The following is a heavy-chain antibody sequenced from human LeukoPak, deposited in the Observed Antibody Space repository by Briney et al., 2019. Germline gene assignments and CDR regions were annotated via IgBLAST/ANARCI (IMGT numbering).Heavy chain of an antibody. Sequence: ASVKVSCKASGYTFTRYGISWVRQAPGQGLEWMGWISAYNGNTNYAQKLQGRVTMTTDTSTSTAYMELRSLRSDDTAVYYCARENQDIVVVVAATGYFDYWGQGTLVTVSS. CDR1: GYTFTRYG. J-gene: IGHJ4*02. D-gene: IGHD2-15*01. CDR3: ARENQDIVVVVAATGYFDY. CDR2: ISAYNGNT. V-gene: IGHV1-18*01.